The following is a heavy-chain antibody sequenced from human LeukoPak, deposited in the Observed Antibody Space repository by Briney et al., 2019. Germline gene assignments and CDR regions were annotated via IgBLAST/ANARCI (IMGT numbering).Heavy chain of an antibody. CDR2: ISAYNGNT. D-gene: IGHD2-2*02. V-gene: IGHV1-18*01. CDR1: GYTFTSYG. Sequence: GASVKVSCKASGYTFTSYGISWVRQAPGQGLEWMGWISAYNGNTNYAQKLQGRVTMTTDTSTSTAYMELGSLRSDDTAVYYCARMGYCSSTSCYIDTYWGQGTLVTVSS. CDR3: ARMGYCSSTSCYIDTY. J-gene: IGHJ4*02.